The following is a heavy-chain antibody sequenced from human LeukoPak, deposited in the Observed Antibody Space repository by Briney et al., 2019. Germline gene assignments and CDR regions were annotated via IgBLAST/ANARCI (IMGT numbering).Heavy chain of an antibody. J-gene: IGHJ4*02. CDR3: ARDRGYDPHYYFDY. D-gene: IGHD5-12*01. V-gene: IGHV3-33*01. CDR2: IWYDGNKK. Sequence: GGSLRLSCAASGFTFSSYAMHWVRQAPGKGLEWVALIWYDGNKKYFEDSVKGRFTISRDNSKNTLYLQMNSLRAEDTAVYYCARDRGYDPHYYFDYWGQGTLVTVSS. CDR1: GFTFSSYA.